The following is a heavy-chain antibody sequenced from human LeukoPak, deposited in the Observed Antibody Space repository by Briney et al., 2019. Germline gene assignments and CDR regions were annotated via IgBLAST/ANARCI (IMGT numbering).Heavy chain of an antibody. D-gene: IGHD6-6*01. CDR3: ARVGYSSSSFDY. Sequence: PGGSLRLPCAASGFTFSNYWMSWVRQAPGKGLEWVANIKQDGSEKDSVDSLKGRFTISRDNAKNSVYLQMNSLRAEDTAVYYCARVGYSSSSFDYWGQGTLVTVSS. V-gene: IGHV3-7*01. J-gene: IGHJ4*02. CDR1: GFTFSNYW. CDR2: IKQDGSEK.